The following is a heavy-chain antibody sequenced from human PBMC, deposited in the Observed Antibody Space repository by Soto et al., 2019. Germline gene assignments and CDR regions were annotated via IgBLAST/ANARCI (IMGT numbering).Heavy chain of an antibody. CDR3: AKSSAFSSYCFDY. CDR1: GFSFSSHA. Sequence: GGSLRLSCAASGFSFSSHAMSWARQAPGKGLEWVSTISGGGGSTYYADSVKGRFTISRDNSKNTLYVQMNSLRAEDTAVYYCAKSSAFSSYCFDYWGQGTLVTVSS. V-gene: IGHV3-23*01. CDR2: ISGGGGST. D-gene: IGHD3-10*01. J-gene: IGHJ4*02.